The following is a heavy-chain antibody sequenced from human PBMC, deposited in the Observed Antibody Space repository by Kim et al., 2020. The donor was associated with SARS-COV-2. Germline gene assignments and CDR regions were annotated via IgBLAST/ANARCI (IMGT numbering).Heavy chain of an antibody. V-gene: IGHV1-3*01. CDR2: INAGNGNT. D-gene: IGHD6-19*01. CDR1: GYTFTSYA. J-gene: IGHJ4*02. Sequence: ASVKVSCKASGYTFTSYAMHWVRQAPGQRLEWMGWINAGNGNTKYSQKFQGRVTITRDTSASTAYMELSSLRSEDTAVYYCARDPKRAVAGTWASNYFDYWGQGTLVTVSS. CDR3: ARDPKRAVAGTWASNYFDY.